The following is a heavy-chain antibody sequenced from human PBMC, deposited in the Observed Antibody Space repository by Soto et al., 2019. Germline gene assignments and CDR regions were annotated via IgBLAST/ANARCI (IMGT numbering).Heavy chain of an antibody. J-gene: IGHJ3*01. CDR2: IKQDGSDK. CDR1: GFTFSSYW. Sequence: GGSLRLSCTASGFTFSSYWMSWVRQAPGKGLEWVANIKQDGSDKYYVDSVKGRFTISRDNAKNSLYLQMNRLRAEDTAVYYCATKGRVRPNDAFDAWGQGTKVTVSS. CDR3: ATKGRVRPNDAFDA. V-gene: IGHV3-7*03. D-gene: IGHD1-1*01.